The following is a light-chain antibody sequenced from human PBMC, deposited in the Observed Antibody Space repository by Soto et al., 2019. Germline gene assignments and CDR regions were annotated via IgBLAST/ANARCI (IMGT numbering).Light chain of an antibody. CDR2: GAS. J-gene: IGKJ3*01. V-gene: IGKV3-20*01. CDR3: QYYGSSPVT. CDR1: QSFSSSY. Sequence: EIVLTQSPGTLSLSPGERATLSCRASQSFSSSYLAWYQQKPGQAPRLLIYGASSRATGIPDRFSGSGSGTDFTVTISRLEPEDFAVYYCQYYGSSPVTFGPGTKVDIK.